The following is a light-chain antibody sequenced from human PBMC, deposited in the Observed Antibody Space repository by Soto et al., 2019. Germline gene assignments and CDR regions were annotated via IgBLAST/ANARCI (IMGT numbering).Light chain of an antibody. V-gene: IGKV3-15*01. CDR1: QSVSSN. CDR3: QQYNNWPRT. Sequence: EIVMTQSPATLSVSPGERATLSCRASQSVSSNLAWHQQKPGQAPRLLIYGASSRATGIPARFSGGGSGTEFTLTISSLQSEDFAVYYCQQYNNWPRTFGQGTKVEIK. CDR2: GAS. J-gene: IGKJ1*01.